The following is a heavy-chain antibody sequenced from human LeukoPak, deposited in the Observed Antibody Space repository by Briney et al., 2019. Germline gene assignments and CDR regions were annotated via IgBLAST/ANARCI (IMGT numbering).Heavy chain of an antibody. Sequence: PGGSLRLSCAASGFTFSSYWMYWVRQAPGKGLEWVSSITSSSSYIYYARSVKGRFTISRDNAKNSLYLQMNSLRAEDTAVYYCARDWNYWGQGTLVTVSS. J-gene: IGHJ4*02. CDR1: GFTFSSYW. V-gene: IGHV3-21*01. CDR2: ITSSSSYI. CDR3: ARDWNY. D-gene: IGHD3-3*01.